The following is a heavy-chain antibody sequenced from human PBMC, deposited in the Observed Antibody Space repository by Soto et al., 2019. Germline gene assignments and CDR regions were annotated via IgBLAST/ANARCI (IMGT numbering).Heavy chain of an antibody. CDR3: ARDRGRGPPTFSTIFGVVTSPAYYYYGMDV. CDR2: IWYDGSNK. D-gene: IGHD3-3*01. Sequence: QPGGSLRLSCAASGFTFSSYGMHWVRQAPGKGLEWVAVIWYDGSNKYYADSVKGRFTISRDNSKNTLYLQMNSLRAEDTAVYYCARDRGRGPPTFSTIFGVVTSPAYYYYGMDVWGQGTTVTVSS. CDR1: GFTFSSYG. V-gene: IGHV3-33*01. J-gene: IGHJ6*02.